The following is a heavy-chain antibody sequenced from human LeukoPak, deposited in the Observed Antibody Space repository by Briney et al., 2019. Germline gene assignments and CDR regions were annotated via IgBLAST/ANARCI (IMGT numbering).Heavy chain of an antibody. D-gene: IGHD6-13*01. CDR3: ARAWGGYSSNYFDY. J-gene: IGHJ4*02. CDR1: GFSISSNY. V-gene: IGHV3-53*01. CDR2: IYCGGST. Sequence: AESLSLTCTASGFSISSNYLSWVRQPPGKGLEWVSFIYCGGSTYYNASLKGRFTISRDNSKNTPYLQMNSLRAEDTAVYYCARAWGGYSSNYFDYWGQGTLVTVSS.